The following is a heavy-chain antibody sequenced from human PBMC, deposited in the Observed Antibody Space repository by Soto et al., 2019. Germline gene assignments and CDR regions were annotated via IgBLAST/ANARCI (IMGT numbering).Heavy chain of an antibody. CDR1: GYTFTSYG. CDR2: ISAYNYNI. V-gene: IGHV1-18*01. Sequence: QVKLVQSGAEVKKPGASVKVSCKASGYTFTSYGLSWVRQAPGQGLEWMGRISAYNYNINYAQKLQGRVTMTTDTSTSTAYMEVRSLRSDDTAVYYCARVVGALGHGFEPWGQGTLVTVSS. CDR3: ARVVGALGHGFEP. D-gene: IGHD1-26*01. J-gene: IGHJ5*02.